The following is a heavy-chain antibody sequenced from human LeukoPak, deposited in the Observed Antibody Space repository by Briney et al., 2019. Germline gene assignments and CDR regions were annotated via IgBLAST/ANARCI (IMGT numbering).Heavy chain of an antibody. D-gene: IGHD2-2*02. CDR1: GYAFSSYD. Sequence: ASVKVSCKASGYAFSSYDINWVRQATGQGLEWMGWMNTNSGDTGYAQKFQGRVTMTRNTSISTAYMELSSLRSEDTALYYCARVTHYCGSTSCYNVYYFDYWGQGTLVTVSS. CDR3: ARVTHYCGSTSCYNVYYFDY. CDR2: MNTNSGDT. V-gene: IGHV1-8*01. J-gene: IGHJ4*02.